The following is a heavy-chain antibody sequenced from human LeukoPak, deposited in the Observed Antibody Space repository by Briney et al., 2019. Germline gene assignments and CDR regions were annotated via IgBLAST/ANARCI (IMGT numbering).Heavy chain of an antibody. CDR2: IYYSGST. CDR3: ARSNALTNFQH. D-gene: IGHD2-8*01. J-gene: IGHJ1*01. CDR1: GGSISSYY. V-gene: IGHV4-59*01. Sequence: PSETLSLTCTVSGGSISSYYWSWIRQPPGKGLEWIGYIYYSGSTNYNPSLKSRVTISVDTSKNQFSLKLSSVTAADTAVYYCARSNALTNFQHWGQGTLVTVSS.